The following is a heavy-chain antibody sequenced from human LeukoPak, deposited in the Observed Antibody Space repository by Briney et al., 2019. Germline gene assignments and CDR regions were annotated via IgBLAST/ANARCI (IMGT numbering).Heavy chain of an antibody. CDR3: AKGWQWLALDY. D-gene: IGHD6-19*01. J-gene: IGHJ4*02. CDR1: GFTFDDYA. Sequence: GGSLRLSCAASGFTFDDYAMHWVRQAPGKGLEWVSGISWNSGSIGYADSVKGRFTISRDNAKNSLYLQMNSLRAEDTALCYCAKGWQWLALDYWGQGTLVTVSS. CDR2: ISWNSGSI. V-gene: IGHV3-9*01.